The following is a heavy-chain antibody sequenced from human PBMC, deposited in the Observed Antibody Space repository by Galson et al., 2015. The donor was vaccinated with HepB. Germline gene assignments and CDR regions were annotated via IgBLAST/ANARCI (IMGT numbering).Heavy chain of an antibody. CDR3: ASSLVVPAGIEYYYYAMDV. CDR2: TYYRSKWYN. J-gene: IGHJ6*02. CDR1: GDSVSSNSAA. Sequence: CAISGDSVSSNSAAWNWIRQSPSRGLEWLGRTYYRSKWYNDYAVSVKSRITINPDTSKNKFSLKLSSVTAADTAVYYCASSLVVPAGIEYYYYAMDVWGQGTTVTVSS. D-gene: IGHD2-2*01. V-gene: IGHV6-1*01.